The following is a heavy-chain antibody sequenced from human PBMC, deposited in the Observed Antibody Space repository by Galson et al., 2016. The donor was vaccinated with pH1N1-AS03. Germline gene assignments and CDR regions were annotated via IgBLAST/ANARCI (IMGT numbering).Heavy chain of an antibody. V-gene: IGHV4-61*01. D-gene: IGHD3-3*02. Sequence: TLSLTCTVSGASVISGSYYWSWIRQPPGERLEWIGYISYSGSTNYNPPLKSRVTISVDTSNNQFSLRLSSVTAADTAVYFCSSTPYYPFWSGYTPLDFWGQGTLVTVSS. J-gene: IGHJ4*02. CDR2: ISYSGST. CDR3: SSTPYYPFWSGYTPLDF. CDR1: GASVISGSYY.